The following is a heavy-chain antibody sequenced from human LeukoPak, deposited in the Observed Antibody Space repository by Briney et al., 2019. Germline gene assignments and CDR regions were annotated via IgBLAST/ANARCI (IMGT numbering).Heavy chain of an antibody. CDR1: GGSISSYY. CDR2: IYTSGST. J-gene: IGHJ4*02. CDR3: ARYFNSAYYYDSSGYLYFDY. Sequence: PSETLSLTCTVSGGSISSYYWSWIRQPAGKGLEWIGRIYTSGSTNYNPSLKSRVTMSVDTSKNQFSLKLSSVTAADTAVYYCARYFNSAYYYDSSGYLYFDYWGQGTLVTVSS. V-gene: IGHV4-4*07. D-gene: IGHD3-22*01.